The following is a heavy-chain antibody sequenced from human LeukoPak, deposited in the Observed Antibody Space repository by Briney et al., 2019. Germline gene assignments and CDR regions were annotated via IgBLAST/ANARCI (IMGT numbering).Heavy chain of an antibody. Sequence: GASVKVSCKASGYTFTGYYMRWVRQAPGQGLAWMGWINPNSGGTNYAQKFQGRVTMTRDTSISTAYMELSRLRSDDTAVYYCARSLYSGYDLGHWGQGTLVTVSS. CDR1: GYTFTGYY. D-gene: IGHD5-12*01. CDR3: ARSLYSGYDLGH. CDR2: INPNSGGT. V-gene: IGHV1-2*02. J-gene: IGHJ4*02.